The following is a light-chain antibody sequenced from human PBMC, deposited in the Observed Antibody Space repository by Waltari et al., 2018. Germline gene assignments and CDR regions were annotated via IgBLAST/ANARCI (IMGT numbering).Light chain of an antibody. CDR2: PAT. CDR3: QYYENDLGGDWV. J-gene: IGLJ3*02. Sequence: HSVLTQPPSVSGAPGQRVIISCIGGSSNIGAGYHVHWYQQLPGSGPKLLIYPATNRPRGFPERFAGSKFGASAYLAITGLQAEDEADYYCQYYENDLGGDWVFGGGTKLTV. V-gene: IGLV1-40*01. CDR1: SSNIGAGYH.